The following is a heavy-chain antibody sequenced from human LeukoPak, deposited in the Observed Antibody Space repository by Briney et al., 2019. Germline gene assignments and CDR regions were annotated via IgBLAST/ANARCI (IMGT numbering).Heavy chain of an antibody. J-gene: IGHJ6*03. D-gene: IGHD2-8*01. CDR3: ARDLTLRYCTNGVCSYYYYYMDV. CDR1: GYSISSGYY. V-gene: IGHV4-38-2*02. CDR2: IYHSGST. Sequence: NPSETLSLTCAVSGYSISSGYYWGWIRQPPGKGLEWIGSIYHSGSTYYNPSLKSRVTISVDTSKNQFSLKLSSVTAADTAVYYCARDLTLRYCTNGVCSYYYYYMDVWGKGTTVTVSS.